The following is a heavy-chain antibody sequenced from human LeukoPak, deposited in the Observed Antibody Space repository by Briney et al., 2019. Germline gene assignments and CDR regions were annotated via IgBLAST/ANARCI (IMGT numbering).Heavy chain of an antibody. D-gene: IGHD1-26*01. V-gene: IGHV4-34*01. J-gene: IGHJ4*02. CDR1: GGSFRGYY. CDR3: ATSRWGRFGY. CDR2: INHSGST. Sequence: PSETLSLTCAVYGGSFRGYYWSWIRQPPGKGLEWIGEINHSGSTNYSPSLKSRVTISVDTSKNQFSLKLSSVTAADTAVYYCATSRWGRFGYWGQGTLVTVSS.